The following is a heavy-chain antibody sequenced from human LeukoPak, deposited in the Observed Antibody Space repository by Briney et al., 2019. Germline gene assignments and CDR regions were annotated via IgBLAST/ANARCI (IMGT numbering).Heavy chain of an antibody. J-gene: IGHJ4*02. CDR3: ATRGRSGASDY. Sequence: GGSLRLSCAASGFIVSSYTMRWVRQAPGKGLEWVSSFSDDGHTYYADSVKGRFTISRDISKNTLYVQMNSLRAEDTAVYYCATRGRSGASDYWGQGTLVTVSS. D-gene: IGHD3-10*01. CDR2: FSDDGHT. V-gene: IGHV3-23*01. CDR1: GFIVSSYT.